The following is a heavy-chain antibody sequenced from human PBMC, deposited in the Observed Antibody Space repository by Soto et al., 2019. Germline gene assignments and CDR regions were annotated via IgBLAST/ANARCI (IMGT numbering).Heavy chain of an antibody. D-gene: IGHD1-1*01. Sequence: ASLKVSCKASGYTFTSYYMHWVRQAPGQGLEWMGIINPSGGSTSYAQKFQGRVTMTRDTSTSTVYMELSSLRSEDTAVYYCASLERHSEVAFDIWGQGTMVTVSS. CDR2: INPSGGST. CDR3: ASLERHSEVAFDI. CDR1: GYTFTSYY. J-gene: IGHJ3*02. V-gene: IGHV1-46*01.